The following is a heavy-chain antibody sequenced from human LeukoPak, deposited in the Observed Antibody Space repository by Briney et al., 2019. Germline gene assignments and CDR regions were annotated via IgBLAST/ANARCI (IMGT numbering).Heavy chain of an antibody. CDR2: INHSGST. CDR3: ARALIEYYGMDV. D-gene: IGHD2-8*01. J-gene: IGHJ6*02. CDR1: GGSFSGYY. V-gene: IGHV4-34*01. Sequence: PSETLSLTCAVYGGSFSGYYWSWIRQPPGKGLEWIGEINHSGSTNYNPSLKSRVTISVDTSKNQFSLKLSSVTAADTAVYYCARALIEYYGMDVWGQGTTVTVSS.